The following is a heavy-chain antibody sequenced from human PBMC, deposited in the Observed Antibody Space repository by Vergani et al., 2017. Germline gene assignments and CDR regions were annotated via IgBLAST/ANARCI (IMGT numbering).Heavy chain of an antibody. CDR1: GYTLTELS. V-gene: IGHV1-24*01. CDR3: ATHPRMHCSGGSCYQPVGNYYYYGMDV. D-gene: IGHD2-15*01. Sequence: QVQLVQSGAEVKKPGASVKVSCKVSGYTLTELSMHWVRQAPGKGLEWMGGFDPEDGETIYAQKFQGRVTMTEDTSTDTAYMELSSLRSEDTAVYYCATHPRMHCSGGSCYQPVGNYYYYGMDVWGQGTTVTVSS. CDR2: FDPEDGET. J-gene: IGHJ6*02.